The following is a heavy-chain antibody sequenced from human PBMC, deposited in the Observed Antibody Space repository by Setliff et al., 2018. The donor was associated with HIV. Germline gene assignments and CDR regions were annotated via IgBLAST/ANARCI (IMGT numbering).Heavy chain of an antibody. CDR1: GGSFRHYY. J-gene: IGHJ2*01. V-gene: IGHV4-4*09. CDR3: AILVSEMATLDWYFDV. Sequence: PSETLSLTCTVSGGSFRHYYWSWIRQPPGKGLEWIGHIYPTGITNYNPSLKSRLTISIDTFRKQFALSLRSVTAAATAIYYCAILVSEMATLDWYFDVWGRGTLVTVSS. CDR2: IYPTGIT.